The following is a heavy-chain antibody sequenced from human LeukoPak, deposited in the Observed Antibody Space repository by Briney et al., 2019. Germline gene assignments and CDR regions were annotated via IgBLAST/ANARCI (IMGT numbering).Heavy chain of an antibody. Sequence: GGTLRLSCAASGLTVSSNCMSWVRQAPGKGLEWVSFIYSGGDTYYADSVKGRFTISRDNAKNSLYLQMNSLRAEDTAVYYCARGSIVGATRLDYWGQGTLVTVSS. CDR3: ARGSIVGATRLDY. V-gene: IGHV3-53*01. CDR1: GLTVSSNC. J-gene: IGHJ4*02. D-gene: IGHD1-26*01. CDR2: IYSGGDT.